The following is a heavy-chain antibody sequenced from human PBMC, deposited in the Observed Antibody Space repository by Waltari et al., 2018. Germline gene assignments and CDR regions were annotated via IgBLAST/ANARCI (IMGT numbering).Heavy chain of an antibody. V-gene: IGHV4-38-2*02. CDR3: ARVTTVRLFDY. CDR1: DSSIITDYF. J-gene: IGHJ4*02. Sequence: QVQLQESGPGLVKPSETLLLTCSISDSSIITDYFWGWVRQPPGKGLEWIGSIYHNGTVYYNPSLRSRVAISVDTSRNQFSLRLTSVTAADTAVYYCARVTTVRLFDYWGQGMLVTVSS. CDR2: IYHNGTV. D-gene: IGHD4-4*01.